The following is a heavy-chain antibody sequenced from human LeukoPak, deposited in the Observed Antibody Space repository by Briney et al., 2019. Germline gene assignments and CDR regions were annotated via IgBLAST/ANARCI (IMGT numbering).Heavy chain of an antibody. Sequence: ASVKVSCKASGYTFTSYDINWVRQATGQGLEWMGWMNPNSGNTGYAQKFQGRVTMTRNTSISTAYMDLSSLRSEDTAVYYCARGSFQIVVVPAAIAWPFDYWGQGTLVTVSS. CDR3: ARGSFQIVVVPAAIAWPFDY. CDR1: GYTFTSYD. D-gene: IGHD2-2*02. CDR2: MNPNSGNT. V-gene: IGHV1-8*01. J-gene: IGHJ4*02.